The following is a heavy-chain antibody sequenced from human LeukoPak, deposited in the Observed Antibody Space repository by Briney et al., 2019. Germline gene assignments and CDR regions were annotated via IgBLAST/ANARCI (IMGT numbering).Heavy chain of an antibody. V-gene: IGHV4-39*01. J-gene: IGHJ4*02. CDR1: GDYISSSSYY. CDR2: IYYSGST. D-gene: IGHD6-19*01. CDR3: AKLYVAGTQFDY. Sequence: TETLSLTCTVSGDYISSSSYYWGCIRPPPGNGLGWIGSIYYSGSTYYNPSLKSRVTISVDTSKNQFSLKLSSVTAADTAVYYCAKLYVAGTQFDYWGQGTLVSVSS.